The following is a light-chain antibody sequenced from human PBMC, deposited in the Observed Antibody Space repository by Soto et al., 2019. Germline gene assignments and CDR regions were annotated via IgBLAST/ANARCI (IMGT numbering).Light chain of an antibody. CDR3: CSYAGSSTLVV. Sequence: QSALTQPRSVSGSPGQSVTISCTGTSSDVGGYNYVSWYQQHPDKAPKLMIYDVNKRPSGVPDRFSGSKSDNTASLTISGLQAEDEADYYCCSYAGSSTLVVFGGGTKLTVL. J-gene: IGLJ2*01. CDR1: SSDVGGYNY. CDR2: DVN. V-gene: IGLV2-11*01.